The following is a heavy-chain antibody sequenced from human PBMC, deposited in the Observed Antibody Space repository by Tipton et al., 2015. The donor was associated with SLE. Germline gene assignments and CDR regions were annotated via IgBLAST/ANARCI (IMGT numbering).Heavy chain of an antibody. CDR2: INYSGNT. Sequence: GLVKPSETLSLTCTVSGGPINSRSYYWGWIRQPPGKGLEWIGYINYSGNTYYNPSLKSRVIISVDTSENHFSLKLSSVTAADTAVYYCATMIGGRGRFDPWGQGTLVTVSS. V-gene: IGHV4-31*03. CDR3: ATMIGGRGRFDP. D-gene: IGHD3-22*01. CDR1: GGPINSRSYY. J-gene: IGHJ5*02.